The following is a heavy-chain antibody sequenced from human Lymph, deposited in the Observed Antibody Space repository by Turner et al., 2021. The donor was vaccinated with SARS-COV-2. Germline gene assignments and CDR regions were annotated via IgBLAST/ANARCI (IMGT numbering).Heavy chain of an antibody. J-gene: IGHJ6*02. CDR2: IYSGGST. CDR3: ARDLVVYGMDV. D-gene: IGHD3-10*01. Sequence: VQPVESGAGLLQPGWSLRLSCAASGLTVSRSYMTWVRQAPGKGLEWVSVIYSGGSTFYADSVKGRFTISRDNSKNTLYLQMNSLRAEDTAVYYCARDLVVYGMDVWGQGTTVTVSS. V-gene: IGHV3-53*01. CDR1: GLTVSRSY.